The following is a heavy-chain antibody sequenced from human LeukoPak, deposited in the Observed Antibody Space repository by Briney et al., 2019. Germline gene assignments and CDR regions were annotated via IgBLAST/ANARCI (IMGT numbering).Heavy chain of an antibody. CDR1: GYTFTSYD. CDR2: MNPNSGNT. CDR3: ATGSPAAVTSEVPVSSLGNYYYMDV. J-gene: IGHJ6*03. D-gene: IGHD2-2*01. Sequence: ASVKVSCRASGYTFTSYDINWVRQATGQGLEWMGWMNPNSGNTGYAQKFQGRVTITRNTSISTAYMELSSLRSEDTAVYYCATGSPAAVTSEVPVSSLGNYYYMDVWGKGTTVTVSS. V-gene: IGHV1-8*03.